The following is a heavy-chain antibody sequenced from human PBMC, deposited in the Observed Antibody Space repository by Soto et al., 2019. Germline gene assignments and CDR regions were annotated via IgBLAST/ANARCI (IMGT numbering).Heavy chain of an antibody. J-gene: IGHJ4*02. CDR3: ARDTAMAAFDY. V-gene: IGHV1-2*04. CDR1: GYTFTGYY. CDR2: INPNSGGT. D-gene: IGHD5-18*01. Sequence: GASVKVSCKASGYTFTGYYMRWVRQAPGQGLEWMGWINPNSGGTNYAQKFQGWVTMTRDTSISTAYMELSRLRSDDTAVYYCARDTAMAAFDYWGQGTLVTVSS.